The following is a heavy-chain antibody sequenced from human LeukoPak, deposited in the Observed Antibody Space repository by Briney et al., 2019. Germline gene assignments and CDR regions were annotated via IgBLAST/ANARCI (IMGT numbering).Heavy chain of an antibody. D-gene: IGHD6-13*01. CDR1: GGSISSYY. V-gene: IGHV4-59*01. CDR3: ARAYSSSWYENFDY. J-gene: IGHJ4*02. CDR2: IYYSGST. Sequence: SETLSLTCTVSGGSISSYYWSWIRQPPGKGLEWIGYIYYSGSTNYNPSLKSRVTISVDTSKNQFSLKLSSVTAADTAVYYCARAYSSSWYENFDYWGQGTLVTVSS.